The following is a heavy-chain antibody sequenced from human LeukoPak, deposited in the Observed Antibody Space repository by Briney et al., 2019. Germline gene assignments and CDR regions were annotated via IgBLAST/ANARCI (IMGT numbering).Heavy chain of an antibody. D-gene: IGHD3-3*01. CDR3: ARGSRSRRFRAAYNWFDP. CDR2: INYSGST. V-gene: IGHV4-39*07. Sequence: SETLSLTCTVSGGSVSSTSYYWGWIRQPPGKGLEWIGSINYSGSTYYNPSLKSRVTISVDTSKNQFSLKLSSVTAADTAVYYCARGSRSRRFRAAYNWFDPWGQGTLVTVSS. CDR1: GGSVSSTSYY. J-gene: IGHJ5*02.